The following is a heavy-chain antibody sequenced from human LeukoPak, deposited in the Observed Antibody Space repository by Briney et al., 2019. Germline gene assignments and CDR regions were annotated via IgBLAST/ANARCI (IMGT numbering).Heavy chain of an antibody. V-gene: IGHV4-39*01. D-gene: IGHD3-16*01. CDR2: FHSGGST. Sequence: SGTLSLTCTVSGDSITNTYYYWGWIRQSPGKGLEWIGTFHSGGSTYFSPSLKNRLTISVDTSKNQFSLRLSSVTAADTAVYYCARQVTFGYAHAYYFDYWGQGTLVTVSS. CDR1: GDSITNTYYY. J-gene: IGHJ4*02. CDR3: ARQVTFGYAHAYYFDY.